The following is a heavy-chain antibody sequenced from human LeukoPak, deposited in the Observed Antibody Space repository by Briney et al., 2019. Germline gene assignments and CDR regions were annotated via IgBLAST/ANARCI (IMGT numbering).Heavy chain of an antibody. CDR1: GFTFSSYA. J-gene: IGHJ1*01. CDR3: AKAIGITMIVVGGYFQH. CDR2: ISGSGGST. Sequence: GGSLRLSCAASGFTFSSYAMSWVRQAPGKGLEWVSAISGSGGSTYYADSVKGRFTISRDNSKNTLYLQMNSLRAEDTAVYYCAKAIGITMIVVGGYFQHWGQGTLVNVSS. D-gene: IGHD3-22*01. V-gene: IGHV3-23*01.